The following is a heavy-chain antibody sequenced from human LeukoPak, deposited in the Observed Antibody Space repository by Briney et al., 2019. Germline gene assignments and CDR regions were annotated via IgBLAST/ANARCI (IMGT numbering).Heavy chain of an antibody. CDR3: ARDRYGDENY. CDR2: ISSSSTTI. V-gene: IGHV3-48*03. Sequence: GGSLRLSCAASGFTFKSYEMNWVRQAPGKGLEWVSYISSSSTTIYYADSVKGRFTISRDNAKNSLYLQMNSLRVEDTAIYYCARDRYGDENYWGQGVLVTVSS. CDR1: GFTFKSYE. D-gene: IGHD4-17*01. J-gene: IGHJ4*02.